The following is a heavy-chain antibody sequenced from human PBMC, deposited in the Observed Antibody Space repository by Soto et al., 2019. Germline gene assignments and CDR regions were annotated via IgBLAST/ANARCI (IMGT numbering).Heavy chain of an antibody. Sequence: SETLSLTCTVSGGSISSGDYYWSWIRQPPGKGLEWIGYIYYSGSTYYNPSLKSRVTISVDTSKNQFSLKLSSVAAADTAVYYCARWLGYGPHFDYWGQGTLVTVSS. CDR3: ARWLGYGPHFDY. D-gene: IGHD5-12*01. CDR2: IYYSGST. CDR1: GGSISSGDYY. V-gene: IGHV4-30-4*01. J-gene: IGHJ4*02.